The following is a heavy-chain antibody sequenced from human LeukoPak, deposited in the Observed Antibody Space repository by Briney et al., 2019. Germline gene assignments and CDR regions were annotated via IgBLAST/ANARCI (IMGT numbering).Heavy chain of an antibody. CDR1: GGSISSYY. D-gene: IGHD5-12*01. Sequence: SETLSLTCTVSGGSISSYYWSWIRQPPGKGLEWIGYIYYSGSTNYNPSLKRGVTISVDTSKNQFSLKLSSVTAADTAVYYCARGGEWLRYYYYYGMDVWGQGTTVTVSS. V-gene: IGHV4-59*01. CDR3: ARGGEWLRYYYYYGMDV. CDR2: IYYSGST. J-gene: IGHJ6*02.